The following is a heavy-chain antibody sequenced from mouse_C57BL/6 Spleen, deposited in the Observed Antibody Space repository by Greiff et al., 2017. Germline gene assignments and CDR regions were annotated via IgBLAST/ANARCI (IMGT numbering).Heavy chain of an antibody. CDR1: GFSFNNYA. J-gene: IGHJ3*01. CDR3: VSQPIYYGNPGFAY. V-gene: IGHV10-1*01. D-gene: IGHD2-1*01. Sequence: EVKLVESGGGLVQPKGSLKISCAASGFSFNNYAMNWVRQAPGKGLEWVARIRSKSNNYATYYDDSVKDRFTISRDDSENMLYLQVNNLKTGDTAMYYCVSQPIYYGNPGFAYWGQGTLVTVSA. CDR2: IRSKSNNYAT.